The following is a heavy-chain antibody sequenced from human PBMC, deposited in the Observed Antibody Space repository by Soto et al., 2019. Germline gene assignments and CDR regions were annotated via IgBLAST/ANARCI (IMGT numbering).Heavy chain of an antibody. CDR3: AKGVEYSSSSYYYYGMDV. J-gene: IGHJ6*02. CDR1: GFTFDDYT. CDR2: ISWDGGST. D-gene: IGHD6-6*01. V-gene: IGHV3-43*01. Sequence: EVQLVESGGVVVQPGGSLRLSCAASGFTFDDYTMHWVRQAPGKGLEWVSLISWDGGSTYYADSVKGRFTISRDNSKNSLYLQMNSLRTEDTALYYCAKGVEYSSSSYYYYGMDVWGQGTTVTFSS.